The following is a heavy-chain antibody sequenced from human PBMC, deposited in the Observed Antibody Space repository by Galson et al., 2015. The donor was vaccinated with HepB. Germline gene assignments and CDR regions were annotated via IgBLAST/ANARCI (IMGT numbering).Heavy chain of an antibody. CDR3: ARVGSRWSLDY. CDR2: IWYDGSNK. D-gene: IGHD6-13*01. J-gene: IGHJ4*02. CDR1: GFTFSSYG. Sequence: SLRLSCAASGFTFSSYGLHWVRQAPGKGLEWVAIIWYDGSNKYYADSVKGRFTISRDNSKNTLYLQMDSLRAEDTAVYYCARVGSRWSLDYWGQGTLVTVSS. V-gene: IGHV3-33*01.